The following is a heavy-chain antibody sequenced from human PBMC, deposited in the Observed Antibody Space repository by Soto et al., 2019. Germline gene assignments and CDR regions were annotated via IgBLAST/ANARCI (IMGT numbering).Heavy chain of an antibody. CDR2: VFSSVTT. V-gene: IGHV4-39*01. CDR1: GSSLDSSNTY. Sequence: SETVSLTCSVSGSSLDSSNTYWGWVRQPAGKPLELIGSVFSSVTTYYNASLKSRIAISLNTPKNQFYLGLSSVTAADTAMYSCARRIPVMGVSSWALGILVT. J-gene: IGHJ4*02. CDR3: ARRIPVMGVSS. D-gene: IGHD2-8*02.